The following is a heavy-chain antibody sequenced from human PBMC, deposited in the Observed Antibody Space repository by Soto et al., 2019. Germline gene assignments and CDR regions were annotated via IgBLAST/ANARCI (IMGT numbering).Heavy chain of an antibody. CDR1: GYTFTSYG. CDR2: IDPKNGNT. Sequence: ASVKVSCKASGYTFTSYGISWVRQAPGQGLEWMGWIDPKNGNTKDAQKFQGRVTMTTDTSTSTAYMELRSLRSDDTAVYYCAKEYCDSSRCYLPDYWGQGALVTVSS. V-gene: IGHV1-18*01. CDR3: AKEYCDSSRCYLPDY. J-gene: IGHJ4*02. D-gene: IGHD2-2*01.